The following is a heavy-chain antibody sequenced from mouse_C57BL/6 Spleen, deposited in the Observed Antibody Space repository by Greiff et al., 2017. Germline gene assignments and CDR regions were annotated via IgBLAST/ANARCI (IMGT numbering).Heavy chain of an antibody. V-gene: IGHV5-17*01. J-gene: IGHJ3*01. CDR1: GFTFSDYG. CDR3: TRPEGAWFAY. CDR2: ISSGSSTI. Sequence: EVKLVEPGGGLVKPGGSLKLSCAASGFTFSDYGMHWVRQAPEQGLEWVAYISSGSSTIYYADTVKGRFTISRDNAKNTLFLQMTSLRSEDTAVYYCTRPEGAWFAYWGQGTLVTVSA.